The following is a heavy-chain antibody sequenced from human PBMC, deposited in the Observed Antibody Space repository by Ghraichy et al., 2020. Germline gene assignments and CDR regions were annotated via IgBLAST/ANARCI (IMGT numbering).Heavy chain of an antibody. D-gene: IGHD4-17*01. CDR2: FDPEDGET. CDR3: ATRRTLSGDYLYYFDY. CDR1: GYTLTELS. Sequence: ASVKVSCKVSGYTLTELSMHWVRQAPGKGLEWMGGFDPEDGETIYAQKFQGRVTMTEDTSTDTAYMELSSLRSEDTAVYYCATRRTLSGDYLYYFDYWGQGTLVTVSS. J-gene: IGHJ4*02. V-gene: IGHV1-24*01.